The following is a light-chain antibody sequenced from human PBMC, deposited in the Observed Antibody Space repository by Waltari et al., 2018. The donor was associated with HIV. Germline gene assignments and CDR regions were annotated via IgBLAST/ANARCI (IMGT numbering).Light chain of an antibody. CDR1: ASDLTTFNF. V-gene: IGLV2-14*01. CDR3: SSYSTRGFVL. J-gene: IGLJ3*02. CDR2: EVY. Sequence: SALTQPASVSGSPGQSITISCTGPASDLTTFNFVSWYQQSPGRGPKLVICEVYLRPAGVADRISGSKSGDTSSLTISALRAEDEGDYFCSSYSTRGFVLFGGGTKVTVL.